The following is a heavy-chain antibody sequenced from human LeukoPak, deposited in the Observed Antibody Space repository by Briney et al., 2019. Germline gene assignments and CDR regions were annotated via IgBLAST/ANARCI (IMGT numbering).Heavy chain of an antibody. Sequence: SETLSLTCAVYGGSFSGYYWSWIRQPPGKGLEWIGEINHSGSTSYNPSLKSRVTISVDTSKNQFSPKLSSVTAADTAVYYCATRQWLEDYWGQGTLVTVSS. CDR2: INHSGST. D-gene: IGHD6-19*01. V-gene: IGHV4-34*01. CDR3: ATRQWLEDY. J-gene: IGHJ4*02. CDR1: GGSFSGYY.